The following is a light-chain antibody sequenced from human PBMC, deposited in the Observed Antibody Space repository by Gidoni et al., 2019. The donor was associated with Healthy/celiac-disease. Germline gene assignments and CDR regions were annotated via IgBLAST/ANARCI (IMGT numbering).Light chain of an antibody. CDR2: DTS. CDR1: TGAVTSGHY. V-gene: IGLV7-46*01. CDR3: LLSYSGARSFEV. Sequence: QAVVTQEPSLTVSPGGAVTLPCGSSTGAVTSGHYPSWFQQKPGQAPRTLLYDTSNKHTWTPARFSDSLLGGKAALTLSGAQPEDEAEYYCLLSYSGARSFEVFGGGTKLTVL. J-gene: IGLJ3*02.